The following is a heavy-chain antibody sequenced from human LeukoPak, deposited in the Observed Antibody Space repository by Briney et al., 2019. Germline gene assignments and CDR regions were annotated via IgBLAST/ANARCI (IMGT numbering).Heavy chain of an antibody. CDR2: IYYSGST. D-gene: IGHD6-13*01. CDR3: ARVSRSSSWSRGRGYFDY. Sequence: SETLSLTCTVSGGSISSYYWSWIRQPPGKGLEWIGYIYYSGSTNYNPSLKSRVTISVDTSKNQFSLKLSSVTAAYTAVYYCARVSRSSSWSRGRGYFDYWGQGTLVTVSS. CDR1: GGSISSYY. V-gene: IGHV4-59*01. J-gene: IGHJ4*02.